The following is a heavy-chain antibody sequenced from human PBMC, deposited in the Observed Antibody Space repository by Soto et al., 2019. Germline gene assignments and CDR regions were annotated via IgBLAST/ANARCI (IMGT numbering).Heavy chain of an antibody. CDR3: AHVPYYYERSGRDDAFDI. D-gene: IGHD3-22*01. CDR2: IYWNDDK. V-gene: IGHV2-5*01. CDR1: GFSLSTSGVG. Sequence: SGPTLVNPTQTLTLTCTFSGFSLSTSGVGVGWIRQPPGQALEWLALIYWNDDKRYSPSLKSRLTITKDTSKNQVVLTMTKMDPGDTATYFCAHVPYYYERSGRDDAFDIWGQGTMVTVAS. J-gene: IGHJ3*02.